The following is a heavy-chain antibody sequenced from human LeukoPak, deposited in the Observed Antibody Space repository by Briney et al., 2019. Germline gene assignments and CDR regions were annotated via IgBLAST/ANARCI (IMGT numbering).Heavy chain of an antibody. D-gene: IGHD3-22*01. Sequence: SQTLSLTCAISGDSVSSNSAAWNWIRQSPSRGLEWLGRTYYRSKWYNDYAVSVKSRITINPDTSRNQFSLQLNSVTPEDTAVYYCAGALDYYDSSAFDYWGQGTLVTVSS. CDR1: GDSVSSNSAA. V-gene: IGHV6-1*01. J-gene: IGHJ4*02. CDR2: TYYRSKWYN. CDR3: AGALDYYDSSAFDY.